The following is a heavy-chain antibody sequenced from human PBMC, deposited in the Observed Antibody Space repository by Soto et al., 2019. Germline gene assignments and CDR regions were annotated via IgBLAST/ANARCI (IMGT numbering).Heavy chain of an antibody. V-gene: IGHV4-39*01. CDR3: ARFDGVPPKHYYYGVDV. Sequence: QLQLQESGPGLVKPSETLSLTCTVSGGSITTTLYYWGWIRQPPGKGLEWIGSLHYSGSTYYNPSLKNRVTISADTSKNQFSLKLTSVAAADTAVYYCARFDGVPPKHYYYGVDVWGQGSTVTVSS. CDR2: LHYSGST. D-gene: IGHD4-17*01. J-gene: IGHJ6*02. CDR1: GGSITTTLYY.